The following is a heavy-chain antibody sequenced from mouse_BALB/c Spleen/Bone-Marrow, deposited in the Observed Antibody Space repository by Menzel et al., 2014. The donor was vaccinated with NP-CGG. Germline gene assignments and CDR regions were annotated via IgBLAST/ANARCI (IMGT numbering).Heavy chain of an antibody. Sequence: VQLQQPGPELVKPGASMKISCKASGYSFTGYTMNWVKQSHGKNLEWIGLINPYNGGTTYNQKFKGKATLIVDKSSSTAYMELLRLTSEDSAVYYCARRNWDEGYAMDYWGRGTSVTVSS. CDR2: INPYNGGT. D-gene: IGHD4-1*01. V-gene: IGHV1-18*01. CDR3: ARRNWDEGYAMDY. J-gene: IGHJ4*01. CDR1: GYSFTGYT.